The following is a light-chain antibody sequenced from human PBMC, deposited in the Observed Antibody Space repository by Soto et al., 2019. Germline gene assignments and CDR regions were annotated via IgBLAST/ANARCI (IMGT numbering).Light chain of an antibody. CDR1: QSVSSSY. Sequence: EIVLTQSPGTLSLSPGERATLSCRASQSVSSSYLAWYQQKPGQAPGLLIYGSSSRATSIADCFSGSGSGTDFTLTSSRLEPDVFAVYYCQQYGSSTTFGQGTKLEIK. V-gene: IGKV3-20*01. CDR3: QQYGSSTT. CDR2: GSS. J-gene: IGKJ2*01.